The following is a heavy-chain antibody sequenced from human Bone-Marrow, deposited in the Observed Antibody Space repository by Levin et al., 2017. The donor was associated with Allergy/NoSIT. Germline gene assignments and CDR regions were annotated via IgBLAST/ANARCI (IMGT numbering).Heavy chain of an antibody. Sequence: SCAASGFTFSNYAMNWVRQAPGKGLEWVASISTSSNYIYYADSVKGRFTISRDNAKNSLYLQMNNLRAEDTAVYSFARTPRGVVAGQLRGPGPLVAVSS. D-gene: IGHD6-19*01. CDR1: GFTFSNYA. J-gene: IGHJ4*02. CDR2: ISTSSNYI. V-gene: IGHV3-21*01. CDR3: ARTPRGVVAGQL.